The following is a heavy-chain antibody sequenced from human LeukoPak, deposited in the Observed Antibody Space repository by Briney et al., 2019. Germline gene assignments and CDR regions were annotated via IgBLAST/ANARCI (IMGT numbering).Heavy chain of an antibody. Sequence: GRSLRLSCTASGFTSNDYAMHWVRQAPGKGLEWVSAIDWSSGRIGYADSVKGRFAVSRDNAKNSLYLQMNSLRAEDTAVYYCARERGYCSSTSCPHDAFDIWGQGTMVTVSS. CDR2: IDWSSGRI. D-gene: IGHD2-2*01. CDR1: GFTSNDYA. J-gene: IGHJ3*02. V-gene: IGHV3-9*02. CDR3: ARERGYCSSTSCPHDAFDI.